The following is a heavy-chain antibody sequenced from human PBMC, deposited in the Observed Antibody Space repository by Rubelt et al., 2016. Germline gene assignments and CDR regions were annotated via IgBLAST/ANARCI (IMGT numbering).Heavy chain of an antibody. Sequence: QVQLQQWGAGLLKPSETLSLTCAVYGGSFSGYYWSWIRQPPGKGLEWIGEINHSGSTNYNPSLKGRVTISVEPSKNQFSLKLSSVTAADTAVYYCARYNAPYCSGGSCYSNAFDIWGQGTMVTVSS. CDR2: INHSGST. V-gene: IGHV4-34*01. CDR3: ARYNAPYCSGGSCYSNAFDI. J-gene: IGHJ3*02. D-gene: IGHD2-15*01. CDR1: GGSFSGYY.